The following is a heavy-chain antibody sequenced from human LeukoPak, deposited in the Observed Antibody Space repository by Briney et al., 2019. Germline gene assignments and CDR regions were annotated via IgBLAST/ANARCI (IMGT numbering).Heavy chain of an antibody. CDR1: GFTFSSYW. CDR2: IKQDGSEK. CDR3: ARDLLGFGFEVFDY. J-gene: IGHJ4*02. V-gene: IGHV3-7*01. Sequence: TGGSLRLSCAASGFTFSSYWMSWVRQAPGKGLEWVANIKQDGSEKYYVDSVKGRFTISRDNAKNSLYLQMNSLRAEDTAVYYCARDLLGFGFEVFDYWGQGTLVTVSS. D-gene: IGHD2/OR15-2a*01.